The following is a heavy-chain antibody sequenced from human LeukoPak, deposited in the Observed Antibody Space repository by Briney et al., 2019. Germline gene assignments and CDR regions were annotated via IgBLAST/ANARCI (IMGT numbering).Heavy chain of an antibody. V-gene: IGHV3-7*01. Sequence: PGGSLRLSCAASGFTFSSYWMSWVRQAPGKGLEWVANIKQDGSEKYYVDSVKGRFTISRDNAKNSLYLQMNSLRAEDTAVYYWARDQVDDFWSGSYYYMDVWGKGTTVTVSS. CDR2: IKQDGSEK. CDR3: ARDQVDDFWSGSYYYMDV. CDR1: GFTFSSYW. J-gene: IGHJ6*03. D-gene: IGHD3-3*01.